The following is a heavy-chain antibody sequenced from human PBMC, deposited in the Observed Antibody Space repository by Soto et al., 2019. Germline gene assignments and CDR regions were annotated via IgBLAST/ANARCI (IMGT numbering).Heavy chain of an antibody. V-gene: IGHV4-38-2*01. Sequence: SETLSLTCAVSGYSISSGYYWGWLRQPPGKGLEWIGSISHGGSTYYNPSLNSRDTLSIDITNNHVSLIPNSVTAADTAVYYCARVGPWVPYYYDSSPYTFENWFDPWGQGTLVTVSS. CDR1: GYSISSGYY. J-gene: IGHJ5*02. CDR3: ARVGPWVPYYYDSSPYTFENWFDP. D-gene: IGHD3-22*01. CDR2: ISHGGST.